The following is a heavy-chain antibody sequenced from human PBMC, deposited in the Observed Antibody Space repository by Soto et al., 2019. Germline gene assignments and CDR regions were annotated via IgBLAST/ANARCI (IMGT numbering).Heavy chain of an antibody. CDR3: ARRGRRSTSRDAFDI. CDR2: INHSGST. V-gene: IGHV4-34*01. J-gene: IGHJ3*02. D-gene: IGHD2-2*01. CDR1: GGSFSGYY. Sequence: QVLLQQCGAELLKPSETLSLTCAVYGGSFSGYYWSWIRQPPGKGLEWIGEINHSGSTNYNPSLKSRVTISVDTSKNQFSLKLSSVTAADTAVYYCARRGRRSTSRDAFDIWGQGTMVTVSS.